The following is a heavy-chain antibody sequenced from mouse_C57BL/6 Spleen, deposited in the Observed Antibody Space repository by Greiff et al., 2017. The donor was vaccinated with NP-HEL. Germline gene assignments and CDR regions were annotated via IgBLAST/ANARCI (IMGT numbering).Heavy chain of an antibody. V-gene: IGHV3-6*01. CDR1: GYSITSGYY. D-gene: IGHD1-1*01. J-gene: IGHJ4*01. CDR3: ARYYYGSLYYAMDY. Sequence: ESGPGLVKPSQSLSLTCSVTGYSITSGYYWNWIRQFPGNKLEWMGYISYDGSNNYNPSLKNRISITRDTSKNQFFLKLNSVTTEDTATYYCARYYYGSLYYAMDYWGQGTSVTVSS. CDR2: ISYDGSN.